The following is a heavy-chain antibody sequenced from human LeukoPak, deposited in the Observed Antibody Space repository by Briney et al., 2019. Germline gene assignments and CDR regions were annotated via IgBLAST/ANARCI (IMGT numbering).Heavy chain of an antibody. CDR1: GFTFSSYG. V-gene: IGHV3-30*18. Sequence: GGSLRLSCAASGFTFSSYGMHRVRQAPGKWLGWVAVISYDGSNKYYAYSMKGRFTISRDKSKNTLYLQMNSLRAEATVVYYWAKESGDYSVDYWGQGTLVTVSS. D-gene: IGHD7-27*01. CDR2: ISYDGSNK. J-gene: IGHJ4*02. CDR3: AKESGDYSVDY.